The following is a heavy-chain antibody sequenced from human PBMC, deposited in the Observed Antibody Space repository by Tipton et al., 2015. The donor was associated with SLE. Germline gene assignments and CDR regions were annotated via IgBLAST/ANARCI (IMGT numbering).Heavy chain of an antibody. J-gene: IGHJ6*03. CDR2: IYTSGST. D-gene: IGHD3-9*01. V-gene: IGHV4-61*09. Sequence: TLSLTCTVSGGSISSGSYYWGWIRQPAGKGLEWIGYIYTSGSTNYNPSLKSRVTISVDTSKNQFSLKLSSVTAADTAVYYCARGQLRYFEPRYYFMDVWGKGTTVTVSS. CDR3: ARGQLRYFEPRYYFMDV. CDR1: GGSISSGSYY.